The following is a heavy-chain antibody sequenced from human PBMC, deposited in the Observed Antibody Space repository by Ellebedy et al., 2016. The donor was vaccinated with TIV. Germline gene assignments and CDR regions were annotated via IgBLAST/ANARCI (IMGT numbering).Heavy chain of an antibody. CDR2: INPRGGSP. V-gene: IGHV1-46*01. CDR3: ALAVTAAGTLYYYGMEG. CDR1: GYTFTSYY. Sequence: AASVKVSCKASGYTFTSYYMHSVRQASGQGLEWMGIINPRGGSPSYAQKFQGRVTMTRDTSTCTVYMDLSRLRSEDTAVYYCALAVTAAGTLYYYGMEGWGQGTTVTVSS. J-gene: IGHJ6*02. D-gene: IGHD6-13*01.